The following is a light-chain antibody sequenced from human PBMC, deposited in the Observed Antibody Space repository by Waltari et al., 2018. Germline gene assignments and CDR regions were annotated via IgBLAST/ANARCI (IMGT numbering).Light chain of an antibody. V-gene: IGKV3-11*01. CDR3: QQCNNSPPT. Sequence: EIVLTQSPPTLSLSPGEGATLSCRASQSVSSQLVWYQQKRGQAPRLLIYDASNRATGIPARFSGSGSGTDLTLTISSLEPEDFAVYYCQQCNNSPPTFGQGTKVEIK. CDR1: QSVSSQ. J-gene: IGKJ1*01. CDR2: DAS.